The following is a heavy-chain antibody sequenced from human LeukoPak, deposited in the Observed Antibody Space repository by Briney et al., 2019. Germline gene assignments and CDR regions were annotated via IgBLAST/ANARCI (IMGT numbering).Heavy chain of an antibody. J-gene: IGHJ4*02. CDR2: IKQGGSEK. Sequence: GGSLRLSCAASGFTFSSYWMSWVRQAPGKGLEWVPNIKQGGSEKYYVDSVKGRFTISTDNAKNSLYLQMNSLRAEDTAVYYCERNESWLQSVLDWGQGTLVTVSS. D-gene: IGHD5-24*01. CDR1: GFTFSSYW. V-gene: IGHV3-7*01. CDR3: ERNESWLQSVLD.